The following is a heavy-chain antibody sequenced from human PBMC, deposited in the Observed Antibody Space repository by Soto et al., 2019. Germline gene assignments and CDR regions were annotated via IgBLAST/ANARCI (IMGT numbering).Heavy chain of an antibody. Sequence: QVQLQESGPGLVKPSQTLSLTCTVSGGSISSGGYYWNWIRQQPGKGLEWLGYISGSTYYNPSLKSRAGRSRDTSKSQFSLKGTSVTAADTGVYFWGRGNGPFGYWGQGTLVTVSS. CDR2: ISGST. CDR3: GRGNGPFGY. CDR1: GGSISSGGYY. V-gene: IGHV4-31*03. D-gene: IGHD2-8*01. J-gene: IGHJ4*02.